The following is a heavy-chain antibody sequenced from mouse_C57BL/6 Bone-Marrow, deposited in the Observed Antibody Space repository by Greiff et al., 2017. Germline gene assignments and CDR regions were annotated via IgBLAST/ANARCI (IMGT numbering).Heavy chain of an antibody. CDR1: GYTFTSYW. J-gene: IGHJ2*01. Sequence: QVQLQQPGAELVKPGASVKLSCKASGYTFTSYWMQWVKQRPGQGLEWIGEIDPSDSYTNYNQKFKGKATLTVDTSSSTAYMQLSSLTSEDSAVXYGAPNWDLDYWGQGTTLTVSS. CDR3: APNWDLDY. V-gene: IGHV1-50*01. CDR2: IDPSDSYT. D-gene: IGHD4-1*01.